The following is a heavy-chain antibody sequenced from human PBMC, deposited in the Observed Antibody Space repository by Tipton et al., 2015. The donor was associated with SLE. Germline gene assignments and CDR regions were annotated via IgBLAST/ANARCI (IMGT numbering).Heavy chain of an antibody. V-gene: IGHV4-34*01. CDR1: GGSFSGYA. CDR3: ARGVSGYFHYCYMDV. J-gene: IGHJ6*03. CDR2: VSHSRST. Sequence: TLSLTCAVSGGSFSGYAWSWVRQPPGKGLEWIGEVSHSRSTNYNPSLKSRGTISLDTSNNQFSLSLSSVTAADTAVYYCARGVSGYFHYCYMDVWGKGTTVTISS. D-gene: IGHD3-16*01.